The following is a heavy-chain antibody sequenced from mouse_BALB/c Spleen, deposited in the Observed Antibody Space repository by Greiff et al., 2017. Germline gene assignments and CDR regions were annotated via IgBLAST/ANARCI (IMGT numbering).Heavy chain of an antibody. J-gene: IGHJ3*01. CDR2: ISYSGST. D-gene: IGHD1-1*01. CDR1: GYSITSDYA. V-gene: IGHV3-2*02. Sequence: EVQLVESGPGLVKPSQSLSLTCTVTGYSITSDYAWNWIRQFPGNKLEWMGYISYSGSTSYNPSLKSRISITRDTSKNQFFLQLNSVTTEDTATYDCARSGGSSSAWFAYWGQGTLVTVSA. CDR3: ARSGGSSSAWFAY.